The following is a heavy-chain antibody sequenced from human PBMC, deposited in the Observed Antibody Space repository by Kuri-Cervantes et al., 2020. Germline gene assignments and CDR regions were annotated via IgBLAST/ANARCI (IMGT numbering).Heavy chain of an antibody. CDR2: ISGSGGST. CDR3: THPVGIVGATNVHY. V-gene: IGHV3-23*01. D-gene: IGHD1-26*01. CDR1: GFTFSSYG. Sequence: GESLKISCAASGFTFSSYGMNWVRQAPGKGLEWVSTISGSGGSTYYADSVKGRFTISRDNSRNTLYLQMNSLRAEDTAVYYCTHPVGIVGATNVHYWGQGTLVTVSS. J-gene: IGHJ4*02.